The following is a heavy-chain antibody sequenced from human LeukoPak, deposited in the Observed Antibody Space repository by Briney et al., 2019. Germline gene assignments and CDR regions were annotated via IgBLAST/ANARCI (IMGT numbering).Heavy chain of an antibody. V-gene: IGHV3-30*02. CDR1: GFTFSSYG. CDR2: IWYGGSNK. D-gene: IGHD6-13*01. CDR3: AKAGGIAAAGMMGYYYYYMDV. J-gene: IGHJ6*03. Sequence: GGSLRLSCAASGFTFSSYGMHWVRQAPGKGLEWVAVIWYGGSNKYYADSVKGRFTISRDNSKNTLYLQMNSLRAEDTAVYYCAKAGGIAAAGMMGYYYYYMDVWGKGTTVTVSS.